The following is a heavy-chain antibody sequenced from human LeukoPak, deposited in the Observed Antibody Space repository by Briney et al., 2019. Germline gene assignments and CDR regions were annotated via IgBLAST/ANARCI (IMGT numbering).Heavy chain of an antibody. Sequence: GESLKISCKGSGYSFTSYWIGWVRQMPGKGLEWMGIIYPGDSDTRYSPSFQGQVTISADKSISTAYLQWSSLKASDTAMYYCARHANYYGSGTQPRYYYGMDVWGQGTTVTVSS. CDR1: GYSFTSYW. CDR3: ARHANYYGSGTQPRYYYGMDV. D-gene: IGHD3-10*01. V-gene: IGHV5-51*01. J-gene: IGHJ6*02. CDR2: IYPGDSDT.